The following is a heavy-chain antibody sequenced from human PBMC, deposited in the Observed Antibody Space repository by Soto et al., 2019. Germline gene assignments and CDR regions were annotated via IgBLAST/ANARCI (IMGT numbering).Heavy chain of an antibody. V-gene: IGHV3-23*01. J-gene: IGHJ4*02. CDR1: GLTFRNYG. CDR3: AKDKRTCRLYFDS. D-gene: IGHD6-25*01. CDR2: ISGNGVTT. Sequence: PWGSLRLSCTASGLTFRNYGMSWVRQGHGKGLQWVSAISGNGVTTYYADSVKGRFTLSRDNFKDTLYLQMNSLRTEDTAVYYRAKDKRTCRLYFDSWGLGILLTFSS.